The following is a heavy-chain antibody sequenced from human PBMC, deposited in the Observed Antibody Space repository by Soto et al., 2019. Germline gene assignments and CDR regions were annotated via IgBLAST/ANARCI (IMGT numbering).Heavy chain of an antibody. CDR1: GFTFSSYW. D-gene: IGHD6-13*01. J-gene: IGHJ4*02. CDR3: ASAPPKAAAVLDY. V-gene: IGHV3-74*01. CDR2: INSDGSST. Sequence: GGSLRLSCAASGFTFSSYWMHWVRQAPGKGLVWVPRINSDGSSTSYADSVKGRFTISRDNAKNTLYLQMNSLRAEDTAVYYCASAPPKAAAVLDYWGQGTLVTVSS.